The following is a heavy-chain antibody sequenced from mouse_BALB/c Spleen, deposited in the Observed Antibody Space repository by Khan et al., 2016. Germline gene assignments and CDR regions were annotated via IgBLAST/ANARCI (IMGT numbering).Heavy chain of an antibody. J-gene: IGHJ3*01. CDR2: IWGDGST. V-gene: IGHV2-6-7*01. D-gene: IGHD2-4*01. CDR1: GFSGTGFP. Sequence: QVQLKESGPGLVAPSQSRSITCPVSGFSGTGFPVNWVRQPPGKGLEWLGVIWGDGSTDYDSALKSRLSISKDDSKSQVFLKMNSLQTDDTAIYYGASGDEYDGGVAYGGPGTVV. CDR3: ASGDEYDGGVAY.